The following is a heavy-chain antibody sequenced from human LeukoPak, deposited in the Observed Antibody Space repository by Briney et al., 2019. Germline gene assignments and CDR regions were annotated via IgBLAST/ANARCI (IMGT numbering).Heavy chain of an antibody. Sequence: SETLSLTCAAYGGSFSGYYWSWIRQPPGKGVEWIGEINHSGRTNYNPSLKSRVTISVDTSKNQFSLKLSSVTAADTAVYYCARAPSRYNWNDEFGYWGQGTLVTVSS. V-gene: IGHV4-34*01. CDR2: INHSGRT. D-gene: IGHD1-1*01. J-gene: IGHJ4*02. CDR3: ARAPSRYNWNDEFGY. CDR1: GGSFSGYY.